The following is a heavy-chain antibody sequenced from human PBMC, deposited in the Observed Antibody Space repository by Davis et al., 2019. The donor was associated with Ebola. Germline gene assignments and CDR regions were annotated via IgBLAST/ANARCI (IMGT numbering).Heavy chain of an antibody. D-gene: IGHD5-18*01. CDR1: GFTFSTYW. CDR3: ARYSDLDY. Sequence: PGGSLRLSCAASGFTFSTYWMSWVRQAPGKGLEWVANIKQDGSEKYYVESVEGRFTISRDNAKNTLYLQMNSLRVEDTAVYYCARYSDLDYWGQGTLVTVSS. J-gene: IGHJ4*02. V-gene: IGHV3-7*03. CDR2: IKQDGSEK.